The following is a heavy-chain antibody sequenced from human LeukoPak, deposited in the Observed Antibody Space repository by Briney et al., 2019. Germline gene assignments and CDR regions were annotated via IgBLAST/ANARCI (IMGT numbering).Heavy chain of an antibody. D-gene: IGHD4-17*01. CDR1: GGSISSGGYY. V-gene: IGHV4-39*07. J-gene: IGHJ4*02. Sequence: SETLSLTCAVSGGSISSGGYYWGWIRQPPGKGLEWIGSIYHSGNTYYNPSLKSRVTISVDTSKNQFSLKLNSVTAADTAVYYCARAGYGDSDFDYWGQGTLVTVSS. CDR2: IYHSGNT. CDR3: ARAGYGDSDFDY.